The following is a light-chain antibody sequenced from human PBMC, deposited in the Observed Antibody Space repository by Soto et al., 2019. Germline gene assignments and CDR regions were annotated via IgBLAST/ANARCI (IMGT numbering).Light chain of an antibody. V-gene: IGLV2-14*01. CDR2: EVS. CDR1: SSDVGGYNY. J-gene: IGLJ2*01. CDR3: SSYTSGCTLVV. Sequence: QSVLTQPASVSGSPGQSITISCTGTSSDVGGYNYVSWYQQHPGKAPKLMIYEVSNRPSEVSNRFSGSKSGNTASLTISGLQAEDEGNYYCSSYTSGCTLVVFGGGTKVTVL.